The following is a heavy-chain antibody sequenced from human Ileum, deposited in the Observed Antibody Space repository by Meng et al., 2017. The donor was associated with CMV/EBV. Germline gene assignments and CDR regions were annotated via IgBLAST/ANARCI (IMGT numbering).Heavy chain of an antibody. J-gene: IGHJ4*02. V-gene: IGHV3-74*01. CDR3: ATAGNYRLDH. D-gene: IGHD1-7*01. Sequence: DVPRWVSGGGLVQPGGSLRLSRAGSGFSFPETWMHWVRQTPGKGLVWVSRINPDGGTIHYADSVKGRFTISRDNAKNTLYLQMNNLRDEDTAVYYCATAGNYRLDHWGQGTLVTVSS. CDR2: INPDGGTI. CDR1: GFSFPETW.